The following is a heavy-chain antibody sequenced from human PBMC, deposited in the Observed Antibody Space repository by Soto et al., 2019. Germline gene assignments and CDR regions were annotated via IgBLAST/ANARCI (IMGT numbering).Heavy chain of an antibody. D-gene: IGHD3-9*01. CDR3: VRSVILSGCFYKGLIRLHYFDL. CDR1: GGSINSRYW. Sequence: SETLSLTCAVSGGSINSRYWWSWVRQSPGKGLEWIGEIYHSGSTNYNPSLKSRVTISVDKSKSQFSLNLSSVTAADTAIYYCVRSVILSGCFYKGLIRLHYFDLCGPGSLVPVSS. CDR2: IYHSGST. J-gene: IGHJ4*02. V-gene: IGHV4-4*02.